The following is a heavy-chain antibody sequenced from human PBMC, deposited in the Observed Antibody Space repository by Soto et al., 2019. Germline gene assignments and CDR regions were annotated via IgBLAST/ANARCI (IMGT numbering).Heavy chain of an antibody. V-gene: IGHV6-1*01. CDR3: ARDPPDFHSAFDY. D-gene: IGHD4-4*01. Sequence: SQTLSRTCVISGDSVSSKSAAWNWIRQSPSRGLEWLGRTYYRSKWYNDYAVSVKSRITINPDTSKNQFSLQLNSVTPEDTALYYCARDPPDFHSAFDYWGQGTLVTVSS. J-gene: IGHJ4*02. CDR2: TYYRSKWYN. CDR1: GDSVSSKSAA.